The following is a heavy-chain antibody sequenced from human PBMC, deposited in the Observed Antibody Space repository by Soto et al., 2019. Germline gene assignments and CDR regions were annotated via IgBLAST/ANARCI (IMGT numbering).Heavy chain of an antibody. J-gene: IGHJ5*02. CDR1: GYTFTSYG. CDR3: ARDRNSYSGSQNWLDP. V-gene: IGHV1-18*01. D-gene: IGHD1-26*01. CDR2: ISAYNGNT. Sequence: ASVKVSCKASGYTFTSYGISWVRQAPGQGLEWMGWISAYNGNTNYAQKLQGRVTMTTDTSTSTAYMELRSPRSDDTAVYYCARDRNSYSGSQNWLDPWGQGTIVTVSS.